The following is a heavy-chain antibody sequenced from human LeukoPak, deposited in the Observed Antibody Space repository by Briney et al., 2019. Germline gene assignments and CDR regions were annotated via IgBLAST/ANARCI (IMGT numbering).Heavy chain of an antibody. J-gene: IGHJ4*02. CDR2: ISWNSGSI. V-gene: IGHV3-9*01. D-gene: IGHD6-13*01. CDR1: GFTFDDYA. CDR3: AKDRAAAGTWGTLDY. Sequence: GRSLRLSCAASGFTFDDYAMHWVRQAPGKGLEWVSGISWNSGSIGYADSVKGRFTISRDNAKNSLYLQMNSLRAEDTALYYCAKDRAAAGTWGTLDYWGQGTLVTVSS.